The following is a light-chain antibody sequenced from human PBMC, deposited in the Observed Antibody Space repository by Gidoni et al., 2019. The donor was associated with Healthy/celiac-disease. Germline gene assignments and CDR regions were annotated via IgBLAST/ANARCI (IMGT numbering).Light chain of an antibody. CDR2: GVS. Sequence: EIVMTQSPATLSVSPGERATLSCRASQSVSSNLAWYQQKPGQAPRLLIYGVSTRFSGSGSGTEFTLTISSLQSEDFTVYYCQQYNNRWAFGQGTKVEIK. CDR3: QQYNNRWA. V-gene: IGKV3-15*01. CDR1: QSVSSN. J-gene: IGKJ1*01.